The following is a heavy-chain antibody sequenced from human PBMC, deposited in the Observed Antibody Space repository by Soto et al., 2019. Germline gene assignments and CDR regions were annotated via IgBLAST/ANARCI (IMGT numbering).Heavy chain of an antibody. CDR1: GFTFSSYA. CDR2: ISYDGSNK. Sequence: GGSLRLSCAASGFTFSSYAMHWVRQAPGKGREWVAVISYDGSNKYYADSVKGRFSISRDNSKNTLYLQMNSLRAEDTAVYCCARDRVFDYWGQGTLVTVSS. J-gene: IGHJ4*02. V-gene: IGHV3-30*04. CDR3: ARDRVFDY. D-gene: IGHD6-13*01.